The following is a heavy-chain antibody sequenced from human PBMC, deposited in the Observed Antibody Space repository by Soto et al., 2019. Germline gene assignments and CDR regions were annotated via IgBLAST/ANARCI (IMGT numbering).Heavy chain of an antibody. D-gene: IGHD5-12*01. J-gene: IGHJ3*02. CDR2: IYYSGST. CDR1: GGSISSSSYY. Sequence: QLQLQESGPGLVKPSETLSLTCTVSGGSISSSSYYWGWIRQPPGKGLEWIGSIYYSGSTYYNPSLKSRVTISVDTSKNQFSLKLSSVTAADTAVYYCARHGTGQFRRGYSGYDTRDDAFDIWGQGTMVTVSS. CDR3: ARHGTGQFRRGYSGYDTRDDAFDI. V-gene: IGHV4-39*01.